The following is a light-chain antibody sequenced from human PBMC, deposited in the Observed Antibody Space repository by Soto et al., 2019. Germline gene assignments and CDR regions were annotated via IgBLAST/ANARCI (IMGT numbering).Light chain of an antibody. CDR1: QSTSSW. J-gene: IGKJ3*01. CDR2: RAS. Sequence: DIQMTQSPSTLSASVGDRVTITCRASQSTSSWLAWYQQKPGKAPKLLLYRASNLESGVPSRFTGSGSGTEFTLTIGSLQPDDFATYYGQQYKSSILTCGPGTKVDIK. CDR3: QQYKSSILT. V-gene: IGKV1-5*03.